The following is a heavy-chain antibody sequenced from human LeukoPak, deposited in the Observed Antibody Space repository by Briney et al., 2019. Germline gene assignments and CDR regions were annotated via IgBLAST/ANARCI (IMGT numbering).Heavy chain of an antibody. V-gene: IGHV3-74*01. CDR3: PGDSEYSSSWPIIDY. CDR2: INSDGSST. D-gene: IGHD6-13*01. Sequence: GGSLRLSCAASGFTFCSYWMHWVRQAPGKGLVWVSRINSDGSSTSYADSVKGRFTVSRDNAKNTLYLQMNSLRAEDTAVYYCPGDSEYSSSWPIIDYWGQGTLVTVSS. CDR1: GFTFCSYW. J-gene: IGHJ4*02.